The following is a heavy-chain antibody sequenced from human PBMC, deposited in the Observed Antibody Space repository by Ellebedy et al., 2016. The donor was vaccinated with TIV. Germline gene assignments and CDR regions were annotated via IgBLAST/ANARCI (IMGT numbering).Heavy chain of an antibody. CDR3: ARETRVPEAGFPEDAFDT. CDR2: INYGGTT. V-gene: IGHV4-39*02. D-gene: IGHD6-13*01. Sequence: MPSETLSLTCTVSGGSGYHWGWVWIRQPPGKGLEWIGSINYGGTTYCNPSLKSRLTLSVDTSKNHFSLRLTSVTAADTAVYFCARETRVPEAGFPEDAFDTWGQGTMVTVSP. J-gene: IGHJ3*02. CDR1: GGSGYHWG.